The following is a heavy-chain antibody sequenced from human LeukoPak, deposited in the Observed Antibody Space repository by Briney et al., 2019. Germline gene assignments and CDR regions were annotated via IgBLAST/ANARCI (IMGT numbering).Heavy chain of an antibody. CDR3: ARVSMTTVVTLDY. Sequence: SQTLSLTCTVSGVSISNTDYYWTWVRQPPGKGLEWIVYIYYSGSTNYNPSLKSRVTISVDTSKNQFSLKLSSVTAADTAVYYCARVSMTTVVTLDYWGQGTLVTVSS. CDR1: GVSISNTDYY. V-gene: IGHV4-61*08. J-gene: IGHJ4*02. D-gene: IGHD4-23*01. CDR2: IYYSGST.